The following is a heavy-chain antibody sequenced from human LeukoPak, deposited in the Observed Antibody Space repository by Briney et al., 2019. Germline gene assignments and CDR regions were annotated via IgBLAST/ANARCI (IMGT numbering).Heavy chain of an antibody. CDR2: ISYDGSNK. Sequence: GGSLRLSCAASGFTFSGYPIHWVRQAPGKGLEWVAVISYDGSNKYYADSVKGRFTISRDNSKNTLYLQMNSLRAEDTAVYYCARAGTHSTSAYYFDYWGQGTLVTVSS. CDR1: GFTFSGYP. J-gene: IGHJ4*02. CDR3: ARAGTHSTSAYYFDY. V-gene: IGHV3-30-3*01. D-gene: IGHD3-10*01.